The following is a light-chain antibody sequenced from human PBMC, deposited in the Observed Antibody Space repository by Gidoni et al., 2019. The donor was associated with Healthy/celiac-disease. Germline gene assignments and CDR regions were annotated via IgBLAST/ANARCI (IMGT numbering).Light chain of an antibody. Sequence: AIQMTQSPSPLSASVGDRVTITCRASQGIRNDLVWYQQKPGKAPKLLIYAASSLQSGVPSRFSGSGSGTDFTLTISSLQPEDFATYYCLRDYNYPWTFGQGTKVEIK. J-gene: IGKJ1*01. V-gene: IGKV1-6*01. CDR2: AAS. CDR1: QGIRND. CDR3: LRDYNYPWT.